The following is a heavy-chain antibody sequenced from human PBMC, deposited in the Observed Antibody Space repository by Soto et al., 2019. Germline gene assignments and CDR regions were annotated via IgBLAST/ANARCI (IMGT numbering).Heavy chain of an antibody. CDR2: ISGSGGST. D-gene: IGHD2-15*01. Sequence: GGSLRLSCAASGFTFSSYAMSWVRQAPGKGLEWVSAISGSGGSTYYADSVKGRFTISRDNSKNTLYLQMNSLRAEDTAVYYCANDASRELYCSGGSCYYYYMDVWGKGTTVTVSS. V-gene: IGHV3-23*01. CDR3: ANDASRELYCSGGSCYYYYMDV. CDR1: GFTFSSYA. J-gene: IGHJ6*03.